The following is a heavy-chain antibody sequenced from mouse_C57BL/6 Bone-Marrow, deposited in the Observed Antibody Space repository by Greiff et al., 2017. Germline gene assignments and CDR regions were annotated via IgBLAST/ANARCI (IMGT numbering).Heavy chain of an antibody. CDR3: ARRLRRYFDV. J-gene: IGHJ1*03. D-gene: IGHD2-12*01. Sequence: EVMLVESGGRLVQPGEFLILSCESNEYEFPSLDMSWVRTTPETRLELVAAITRDGGSTYYPATMGRRFIISRANTKNTLDLQMSSLRSEDTALYYCARRLRRYFDVWSTGTTVTVSS. V-gene: IGHV5-2*03. CDR1: EYEFPSLD. CDR2: ITRDGGST.